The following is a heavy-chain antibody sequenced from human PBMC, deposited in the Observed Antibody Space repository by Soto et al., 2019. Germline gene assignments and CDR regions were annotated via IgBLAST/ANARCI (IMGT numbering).Heavy chain of an antibody. J-gene: IGHJ5*02. CDR3: ARENDPYPEYNYGSFDP. CDR2: MYPGNSVT. V-gene: IGHV5-51*01. D-gene: IGHD3-10*01. CDR1: GYSFTNYW. Sequence: GESLKISCRTSGYSFTNYWIGWVRQMPGKGLEWVGIMYPGNSVTRYSPPFQGHVTISADQSISTAYLKLTSVTAADTAVYYCARENDPYPEYNYGSFDPWGQGTLVTVSS.